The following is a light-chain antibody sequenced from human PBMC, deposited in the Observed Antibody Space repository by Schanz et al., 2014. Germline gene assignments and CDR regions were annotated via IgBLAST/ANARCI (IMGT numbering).Light chain of an antibody. CDR1: QSVASNF. Sequence: EIVLTQSSGTLSLSPGERATLSCRASQSVASNFLAWYQQRPGQAPRLLIYGASSRATGIPARFSGSGSGTEFTLTISSLQSEDFAVYYCQQYHTSRTFGQGTKVEI. CDR2: GAS. J-gene: IGKJ1*01. V-gene: IGKV3D-15*01. CDR3: QQYHTSRT.